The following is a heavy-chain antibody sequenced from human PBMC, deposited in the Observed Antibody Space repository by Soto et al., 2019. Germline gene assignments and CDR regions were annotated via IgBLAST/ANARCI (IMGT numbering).Heavy chain of an antibody. D-gene: IGHD2-2*02. CDR1: GYSLTDNG. J-gene: IGHJ6*03. CDR3: ARVYGYYYFYMDV. V-gene: IGHV1-8*02. Sequence: QAYLEQSGAEVKKPGTSVKVSCKASGYSLTDNGITWVRQASGQGLEYMGWRSPDSGNTDYARRFQGRVTLTSDTSINTAYMELSSLRSDDTAVYYCARVYGYYYFYMDVWGKGTMVTVSS. CDR2: RSPDSGNT.